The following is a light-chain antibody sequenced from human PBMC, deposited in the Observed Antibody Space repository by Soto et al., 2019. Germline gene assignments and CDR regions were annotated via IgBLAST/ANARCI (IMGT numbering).Light chain of an antibody. Sequence: QSVLTQPPSVSGAPGQRVTISCTGSSSNIGAGYDVHWYQQLPGTAPKLLIYGNSNRPSGVPDRFSGSKSGTSASLAINGLQAEDAADYYCQSYDSSLSGYVFGTGTKVTVL. CDR1: SSNIGAGYD. J-gene: IGLJ1*01. CDR3: QSYDSSLSGYV. V-gene: IGLV1-40*01. CDR2: GNS.